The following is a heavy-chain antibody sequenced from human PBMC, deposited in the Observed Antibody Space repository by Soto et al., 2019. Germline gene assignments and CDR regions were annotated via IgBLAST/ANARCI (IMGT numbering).Heavy chain of an antibody. V-gene: IGHV1-18*04. CDR1: GYTFTIYG. J-gene: IGHJ5*02. CDR3: ARGDYDFWSGYPDQNWFDP. D-gene: IGHD3-3*01. CDR2: ISAYNGNT. Sequence: ASVKVSCKASGYTFTIYGISCVRQSPLQGREWMGCISAYNGNTNYAQKLQGRVTMTTDTSTSTAYMELRSLRSDDTAVYYCARGDYDFWSGYPDQNWFDPWGQGTLVTVSS.